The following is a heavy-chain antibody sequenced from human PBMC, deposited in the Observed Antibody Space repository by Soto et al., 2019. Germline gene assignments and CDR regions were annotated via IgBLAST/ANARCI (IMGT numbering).Heavy chain of an antibody. CDR1: GFTFRNYG. Sequence: QVQLVESGGGVVQPGQSLTLSCAASGFTFRNYGMHWVRQPPGKGLEWVALISRDGSRQFYRDSVRGRWSISRDNNRNTLHLKMDSLGAEDAAVYYCVRDEDGGPNAFDVWGLGTMVTVSS. CDR3: VRDEDGGPNAFDV. V-gene: IGHV3-33*05. J-gene: IGHJ3*01. CDR2: ISRDGSRQ. D-gene: IGHD3-16*01.